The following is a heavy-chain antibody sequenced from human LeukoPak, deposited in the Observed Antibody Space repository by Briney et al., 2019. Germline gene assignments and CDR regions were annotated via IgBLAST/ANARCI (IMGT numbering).Heavy chain of an antibody. Sequence: GGSLRLSCAASGFTFSSYGMHWVRQAPGKGLEWVAVIWYDGSNKYYADSVKGRFTISRDNSKNTLYLQMNSLRAEDTAVYYCAKGLFTYQLPLVADYWGQGTLVTVSS. CDR2: IWYDGSNK. V-gene: IGHV3-33*06. J-gene: IGHJ4*02. CDR1: GFTFSSYG. D-gene: IGHD2-2*01. CDR3: AKGLFTYQLPLVADY.